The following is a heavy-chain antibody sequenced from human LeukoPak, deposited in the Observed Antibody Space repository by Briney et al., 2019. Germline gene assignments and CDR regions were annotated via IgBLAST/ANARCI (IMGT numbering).Heavy chain of an antibody. D-gene: IGHD4-23*01. V-gene: IGHV3-66*02. CDR1: GFTVSSNY. Sequence: PGGSLRLSCAASGFTVSSNYMSWVRQAPGKGLEWVSVIYSGGSTYYADSVKGRFTISRDNSKNTLYLQMNSLRAEDTAVYYCAGDYGGNSVPSDYWGQGTLVTVSS. J-gene: IGHJ4*02. CDR3: AGDYGGNSVPSDY. CDR2: IYSGGST.